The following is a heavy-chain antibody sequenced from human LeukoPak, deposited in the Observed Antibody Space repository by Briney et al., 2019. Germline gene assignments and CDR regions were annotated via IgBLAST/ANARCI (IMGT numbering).Heavy chain of an antibody. CDR2: IYYSGST. V-gene: IGHV4-59*12. CDR1: GGSISSYY. CDR3: ARGVYPGLKSRPWFDP. D-gene: IGHD6-25*01. J-gene: IGHJ5*02. Sequence: PSETLSLTCTVSGGSISSYYWSWIRQPPGKGLEWIGYIYYSGSTNYNPSLKSRVTISVDTSKNQFSLKLSSVTAADTAVYYCARGVYPGLKSRPWFDPWGQGTLVTVSS.